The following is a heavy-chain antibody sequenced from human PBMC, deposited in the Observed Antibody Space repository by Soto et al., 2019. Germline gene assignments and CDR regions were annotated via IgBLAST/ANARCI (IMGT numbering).Heavy chain of an antibody. D-gene: IGHD5-18*01. CDR1: GFTFRSYA. CDR2: ISGSGGST. Sequence: EVQLLESGGGLVQPGGSLRLSCAASGFTFRSYAMSWVRQAPGKGLEWVSDISGSGGSTYYADSVKGRFTISRDNSKNMRYLQMNSLTAGDTAVYYCAKRSGYSHGDFDYWGQGTLVPVSS. J-gene: IGHJ4*02. CDR3: AKRSGYSHGDFDY. V-gene: IGHV3-23*01.